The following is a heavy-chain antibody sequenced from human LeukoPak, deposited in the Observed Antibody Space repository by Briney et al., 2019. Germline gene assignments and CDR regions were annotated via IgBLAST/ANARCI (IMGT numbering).Heavy chain of an antibody. CDR3: ARERYSSSWYIFDY. Sequence: PGGSLRLSCAASGFTFSSYWMSWVRQAPGKGLEWVANIKKDGSEKYYVDSVKGRFTISRDNAKNSLYLKMNRMSGEDTAVYYCARERYSSSWYIFDYWGQGTLVTVSS. V-gene: IGHV3-7*01. CDR2: IKKDGSEK. D-gene: IGHD6-13*01. J-gene: IGHJ4*02. CDR1: GFTFSSYW.